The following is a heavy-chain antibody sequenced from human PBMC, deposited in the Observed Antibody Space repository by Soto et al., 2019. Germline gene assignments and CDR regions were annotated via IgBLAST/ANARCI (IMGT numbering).Heavy chain of an antibody. J-gene: IGHJ6*03. Sequence: QVQLVQSGAEVKKPGASVKVSCKASGYTFTSYGISWVRQAPGQGLEWMGWISAYNGNTNYAQKLQGRVTMTTDTSTSTAYMELRSLRSDDTAVYYCARVSSYCSSTSCYYYYYYMDVWGKGTTVTVSS. V-gene: IGHV1-18*01. CDR2: ISAYNGNT. CDR1: GYTFTSYG. CDR3: ARVSSYCSSTSCYYYYYYMDV. D-gene: IGHD2-2*01.